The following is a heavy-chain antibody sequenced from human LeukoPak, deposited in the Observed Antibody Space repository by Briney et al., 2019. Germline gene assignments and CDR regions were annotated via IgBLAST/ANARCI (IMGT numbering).Heavy chain of an antibody. Sequence: SETLSLTCAVSGGSISSGGYSWSWIRQPPGKGLEWIGYIYHSGSTYYNPSLKSRVTISVDRSKNQFSLKLSSVTAADTAVYYCARLYDFWSPYGMDVWGQGTTVTVSS. CDR3: ARLYDFWSPYGMDV. V-gene: IGHV4-30-2*01. J-gene: IGHJ6*02. D-gene: IGHD3-3*01. CDR2: IYHSGST. CDR1: GGSISSGGYS.